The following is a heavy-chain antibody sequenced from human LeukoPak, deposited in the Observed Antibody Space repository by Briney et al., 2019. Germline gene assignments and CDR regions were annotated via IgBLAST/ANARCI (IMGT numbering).Heavy chain of an antibody. D-gene: IGHD4-17*01. J-gene: IGHJ4*02. CDR1: GFTFSRYG. Sequence: GGSLRLSCAASGFTFSRYGMHWVRQAPGQGLEWVAVISYDGSDKHYVDSVKGRFIISRDNSKNTLYLQMNSLRPEDTAVYYCAKDNPDYGDFPDYWGQGSLVTVSS. V-gene: IGHV3-30*18. CDR2: ISYDGSDK. CDR3: AKDNPDYGDFPDY.